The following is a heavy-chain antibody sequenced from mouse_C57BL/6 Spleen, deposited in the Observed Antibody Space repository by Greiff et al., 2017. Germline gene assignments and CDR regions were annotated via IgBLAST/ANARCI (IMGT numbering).Heavy chain of an antibody. D-gene: IGHD2-3*01. J-gene: IGHJ1*03. Sequence: EVHVVESGGGLVQPGGSLKLSCAASGFTFSDYGMAWVRQAPRKGPEWVAFISNLEYSIYYADTVTGRYTISRDNAKNTLYLEMSSLRSEDTAMYYCARLMMVKKWYFDVWGTGTTVTVSS. CDR3: ARLMMVKKWYFDV. CDR2: ISNLEYSI. V-gene: IGHV5-15*01. CDR1: GFTFSDYG.